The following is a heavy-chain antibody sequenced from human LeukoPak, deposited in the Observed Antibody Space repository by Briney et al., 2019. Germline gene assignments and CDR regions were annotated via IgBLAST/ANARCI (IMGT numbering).Heavy chain of an antibody. Sequence: QPGGSLRLSCAASKFTVSSNYMSWVRQAPGKGLEWVSILHSSGTTYYADSVKGRFTISRDNSKNTLYLQMNSLRAEDTAVYYCASYCSGGSCYYAFDIWGQGTMVTVSS. V-gene: IGHV3-53*01. CDR3: ASYCSGGSCYYAFDI. CDR1: KFTVSSNY. D-gene: IGHD2-15*01. CDR2: LHSSGTT. J-gene: IGHJ3*02.